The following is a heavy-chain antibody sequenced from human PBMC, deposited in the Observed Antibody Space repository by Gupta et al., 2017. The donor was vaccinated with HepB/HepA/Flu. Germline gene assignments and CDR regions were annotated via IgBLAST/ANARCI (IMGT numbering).Heavy chain of an antibody. CDR1: GFTFDDYA. J-gene: IGHJ4*02. CDR2: ISWNSGSI. V-gene: IGHV3-9*01. Sequence: EVQLVESGGGLVQPGRSLRLSCAASGFTFDDYAMHWVRQAPGKGLEWVSGISWNSGSIGYADSVKGRFTISRDNAKNSLYLQMNSLRAEDTALYYCAKDRGATGLDYWGQGTLVTVSS. D-gene: IGHD1-26*01. CDR3: AKDRGATGLDY.